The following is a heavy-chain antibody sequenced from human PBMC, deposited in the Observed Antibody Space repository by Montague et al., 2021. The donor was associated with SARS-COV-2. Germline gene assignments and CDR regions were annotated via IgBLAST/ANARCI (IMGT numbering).Heavy chain of an antibody. D-gene: IGHD1-14*01. CDR3: AREGIPTPGAEWKILHYHGMDV. CDR2: MYNSRSS. J-gene: IGHJ6*02. Sequence: SETLSLTCTVSGGSISAYYWSWIRQPPGKGLEWIAYMYNSRSSNYNPSLKSRVSISVDTSKSKISPKLTSVTAADTAVYYCAREGIPTPGAEWKILHYHGMDVWGQGTTVTVSS. CDR1: GGSISAYY. V-gene: IGHV4-59*13.